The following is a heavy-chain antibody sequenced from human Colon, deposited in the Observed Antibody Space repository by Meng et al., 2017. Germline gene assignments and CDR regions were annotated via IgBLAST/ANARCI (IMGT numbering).Heavy chain of an antibody. D-gene: IGHD3-22*01. CDR2: ISNDGSWQ. Sequence: GESLKISCAASGFTLSSNPMHWVRQTPGKGLEWVSVISNDGSWQNYADSMKGRFTISRDNAKNTLYLQMNSLRTEDTALYHCAREFHSSGHAGTFDVLGQETLVTVSS. V-gene: IGHV3-30*04. J-gene: IGHJ3*01. CDR3: AREFHSSGHAGTFDV. CDR1: GFTLSSNP.